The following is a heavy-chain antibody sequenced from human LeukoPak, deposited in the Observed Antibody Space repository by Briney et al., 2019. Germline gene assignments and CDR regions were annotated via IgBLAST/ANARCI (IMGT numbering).Heavy chain of an antibody. D-gene: IGHD7-27*01. CDR1: GFTFSSYS. Sequence: GGSLRLSCAASGFTFSSYSMNWVRQAPGKGLEWVSSISSSSSYIYYADSVKGRFTISRDNAKNSLYLQMNSLRAEDTAVNYCASGGYALGIRKDPFDYWGQGTLVTVSS. V-gene: IGHV3-21*01. CDR3: ASGGYALGIRKDPFDY. CDR2: ISSSSSYI. J-gene: IGHJ4*02.